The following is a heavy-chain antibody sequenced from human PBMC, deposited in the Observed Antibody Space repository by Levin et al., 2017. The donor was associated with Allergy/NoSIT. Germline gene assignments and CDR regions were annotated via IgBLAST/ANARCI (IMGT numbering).Heavy chain of an antibody. D-gene: IGHD6-19*01. Sequence: QAGESLKISCAASGITFANHAMTWVRHAPGKGLEWVSTIRPSSERTYFADSVKGRFTVSRDDSMNMMYLQMNSLRADDAAVYYCAREQGARGWYTVDFWGQGALVTVSS. V-gene: IGHV3-23*01. CDR2: IRPSSERT. CDR1: GITFANHA. J-gene: IGHJ4*02. CDR3: AREQGARGWYTVDF.